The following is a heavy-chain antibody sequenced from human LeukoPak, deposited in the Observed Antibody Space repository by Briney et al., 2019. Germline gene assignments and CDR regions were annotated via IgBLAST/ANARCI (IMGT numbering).Heavy chain of an antibody. CDR1: GFTFSSYW. Sequence: PGGSLRLSCAASGFTFSSYWMHWVRQAPGKGLVWVSRINTDGSSTSYADSVKGRFTISRDNAKNTLYLQMNSLRAEDTAVYYCAREYYGWGRYYMDVWGKGTTVTVSS. D-gene: IGHD3-10*01. V-gene: IGHV3-74*01. CDR3: AREYYGWGRYYMDV. CDR2: INTDGSST. J-gene: IGHJ6*03.